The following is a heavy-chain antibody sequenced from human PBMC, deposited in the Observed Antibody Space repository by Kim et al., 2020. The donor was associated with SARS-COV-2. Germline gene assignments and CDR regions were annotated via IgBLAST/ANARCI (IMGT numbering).Heavy chain of an antibody. CDR3: ARVRGGYSYGPYYFDY. CDR1: GGSFSGYY. CDR2: INHSGST. V-gene: IGHV4-34*01. J-gene: IGHJ4*02. Sequence: SETLSLTCAVYGGSFSGYYWSWIRQPPGKGLEWIGEINHSGSTNYNPSLKSRVTISVDTSKNQFSLKLSSVTAADTAVYYCARVRGGYSYGPYYFDYWGQGTLVTVSS. D-gene: IGHD5-18*01.